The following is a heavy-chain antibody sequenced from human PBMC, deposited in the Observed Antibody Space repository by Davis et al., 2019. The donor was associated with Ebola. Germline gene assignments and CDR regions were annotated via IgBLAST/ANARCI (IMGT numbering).Heavy chain of an antibody. CDR1: GFTFSDSA. J-gene: IGHJ4*02. V-gene: IGHV3-73*01. CDR3: ILRVDIVATTPFY. D-gene: IGHD5-12*01. CDR2: IRSKANSYAT. Sequence: GESLKTPRAASGFTFSDSAMHWVLQAPGQGLEWVGRIRSKANSYATVYAASVKGRFTISRDDSKNTAYLQMNSLKTEDTAVYYCILRVDIVATTPFYWGQGTLVTVSS.